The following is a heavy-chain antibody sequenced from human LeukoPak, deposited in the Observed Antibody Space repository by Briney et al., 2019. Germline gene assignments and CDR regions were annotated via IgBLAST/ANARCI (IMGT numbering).Heavy chain of an antibody. V-gene: IGHV3-30*18. J-gene: IGHJ4*02. D-gene: IGHD3-3*01. CDR1: KFTFSHYG. CDR2: ISSDGSIK. Sequence: GGSLRPSCTASKFTFSHYGMQWVRQAPGKGLEWVAVISSDGSIKVYADSVKGRFTLSRDNSINTVDLQMNSLRAEDTAVYYCVKEYHSRGFGAYFDYWGQGTLVTVSS. CDR3: VKEYHSRGFGAYFDY.